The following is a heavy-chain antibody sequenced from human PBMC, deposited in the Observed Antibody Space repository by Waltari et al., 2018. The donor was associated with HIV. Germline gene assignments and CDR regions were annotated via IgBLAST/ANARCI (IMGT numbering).Heavy chain of an antibody. J-gene: IGHJ4*02. Sequence: QVQLVQSGAEVKKPGASVKVSCKTSGYIFSGYYIHWVRQATGQGIEWMGWISPNTGGTRFAQRFQGRVTVTRDTSETTVYMEVSGLTSDDTAIYYCARVSRRDGSRLFDYWGPGTLVTVSS. V-gene: IGHV1-2*02. D-gene: IGHD6-25*01. CDR3: ARVSRRDGSRLFDY. CDR1: GYIFSGYY. CDR2: ISPNTGGT.